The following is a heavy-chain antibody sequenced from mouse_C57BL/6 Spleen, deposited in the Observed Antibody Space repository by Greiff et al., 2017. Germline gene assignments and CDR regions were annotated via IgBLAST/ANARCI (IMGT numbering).Heavy chain of an antibody. D-gene: IGHD2-3*01. CDR3: AREGGYYYLDY. V-gene: IGHV1-52*01. J-gene: IGHJ2*01. Sequence: VQLQQPGAELVRPGSSVKLSCKASGYTFTSYWMHWVKQRPIQGLEWIGNIDPSDSETHYNQKFKDKATLTVDKSSSTAYMQLSSLTSEDSAVYYCAREGGYYYLDYWGQGTTLTVSS. CDR1: GYTFTSYW. CDR2: IDPSDSET.